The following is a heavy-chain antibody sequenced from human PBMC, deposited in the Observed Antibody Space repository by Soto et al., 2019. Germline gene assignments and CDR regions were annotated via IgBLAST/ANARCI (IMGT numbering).Heavy chain of an antibody. Sequence: SETLSLTCTVSVGSINTFYWSWVRQPAGKGLEWIGRIFSSGSTSFNPSLESRVAMSVDTSKNHFSLNLSSVTAADMAVYYCAREGSYSAYNFAHGIQLWSFDFWGQGALVTVSS. CDR2: IFSSGST. CDR1: VGSINTFY. D-gene: IGHD5-12*01. V-gene: IGHV4-4*07. CDR3: AREGSYSAYNFAHGIQLWSFDF. J-gene: IGHJ4*02.